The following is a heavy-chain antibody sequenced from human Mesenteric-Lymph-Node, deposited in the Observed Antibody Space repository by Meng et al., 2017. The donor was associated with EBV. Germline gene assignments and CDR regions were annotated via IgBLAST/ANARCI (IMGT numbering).Heavy chain of an antibody. V-gene: IGHV4-34*01. J-gene: IGHJ4*02. CDR1: GGSFSVYY. CDR3: ARGYAGYYGKLFDY. CDR2: INHSGST. D-gene: IGHD3-3*01. Sequence: QVTLQPWCAVLVKPSQTLALTCAVYGGSFSVYYWTWIRQPPGKGLEWIGEINHSGSTNHNPSLKSRVTISADTSKDQFSLKLSSVTAADTAVYYCARGYAGYYGKLFDYWGQGTLVTSPQ.